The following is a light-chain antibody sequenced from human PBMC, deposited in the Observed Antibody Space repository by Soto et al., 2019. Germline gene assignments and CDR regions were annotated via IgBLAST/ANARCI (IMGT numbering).Light chain of an antibody. J-gene: IGKJ1*01. CDR2: DEX. CDR3: QQYGRSPPRT. V-gene: IGKV3-20*01. CDR1: QSVSNEF. Sequence: IVLPQYRGMRCLSPGGXATLSCRASQSVSNEFFAWYXQEPGXXTRTXXXDEXTRGTDVLERFIGSGSGGDFTLSISRLEPEDFAVYYCQQYGRSPPRTFGQGTKVDIK.